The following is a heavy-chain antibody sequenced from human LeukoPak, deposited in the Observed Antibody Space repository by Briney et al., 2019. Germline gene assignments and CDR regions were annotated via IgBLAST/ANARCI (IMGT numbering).Heavy chain of an antibody. CDR1: GFTFSSYA. V-gene: IGHV3-23*01. CDR3: AKPGDYRYYFDY. J-gene: IGHJ4*02. Sequence: PGGSLRLSCAASGFTFSSYAMSWVRQAPGKGLEWISAISGSGGSTYYADSVKGRFTISRDNSKNTLYLQMNSLRAEDTAVYYCAKPGDYRYYFDYWGQGTLVTVSS. CDR2: ISGSGGST. D-gene: IGHD4-17*01.